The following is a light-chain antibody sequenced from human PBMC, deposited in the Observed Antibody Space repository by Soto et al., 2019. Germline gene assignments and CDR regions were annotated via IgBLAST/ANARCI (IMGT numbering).Light chain of an antibody. J-gene: IGKJ1*01. CDR3: LQDYNYPWT. CDR2: TSS. Sequence: IQMTQSPSSLSASVGDRVTITCRTSQPISEYLNWYQQKPGKAPSLLIYTSSNLQTGVPSRFSGSGSGTDFTLTISSLQPEDFATYYCLQDYNYPWTFGQGTKVDIK. V-gene: IGKV1-6*01. CDR1: QPISEY.